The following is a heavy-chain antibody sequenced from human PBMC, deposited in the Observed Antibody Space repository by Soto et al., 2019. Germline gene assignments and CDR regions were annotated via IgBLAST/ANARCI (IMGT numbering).Heavy chain of an antibody. D-gene: IGHD1-26*01. Sequence: ASVKLSCKACGGTFSSYAISWVRQAPGQGLEWMGGIIPIFGTANYAQKFQGRVTITADESTSTAYMELSSLRSEDTAVYYCARGRATGYYYYYGMDVWGQGTTVTVSS. V-gene: IGHV1-69*13. CDR2: IIPIFGTA. J-gene: IGHJ6*02. CDR1: GGTFSSYA. CDR3: ARGRATGYYYYYGMDV.